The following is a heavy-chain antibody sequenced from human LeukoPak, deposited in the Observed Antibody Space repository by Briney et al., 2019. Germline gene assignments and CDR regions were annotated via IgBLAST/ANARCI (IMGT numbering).Heavy chain of an antibody. V-gene: IGHV3-30*02. D-gene: IGHD5-24*01. J-gene: IGHJ6*02. CDR1: GFAFSSYG. CDR2: IWYDGSNK. Sequence: GGSLRLSCAASGFAFSSYGMHWVRQAPGKGLEWVAVIWYDGSNKYYADSVKGRFTISRDNSKNTLYLQMNSLRAEDTAVYYCAKGIPIRPLEPDYYYYGMDAWGQGTTVTVSS. CDR3: AKGIPIRPLEPDYYYYGMDA.